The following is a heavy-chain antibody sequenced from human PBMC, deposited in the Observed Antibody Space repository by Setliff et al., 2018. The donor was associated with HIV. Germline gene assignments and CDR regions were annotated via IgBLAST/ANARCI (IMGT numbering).Heavy chain of an antibody. CDR2: IHPSDSNT. CDR3: ASSITVAAGRSHYYYAMDV. D-gene: IGHD2-15*01. CDR1: GYSFTSYW. J-gene: IGHJ6*02. Sequence: GESLKISCKGSGYSFTSYWIGWVRQMPGKGLEWMGIIHPSDSNTRYSPSFRGQVTISADKSISTAYLQWSSLKASDTAMYYCASSITVAAGRSHYYYAMDVWGRGTTVTVSS. V-gene: IGHV5-51*01.